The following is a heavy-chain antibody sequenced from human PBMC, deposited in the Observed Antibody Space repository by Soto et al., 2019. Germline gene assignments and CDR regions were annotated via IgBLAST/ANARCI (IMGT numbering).Heavy chain of an antibody. CDR2: INHSGST. V-gene: IGHV4-34*01. Sequence: SETLSLTCAVYGGSFSGYYWSWILQPPGKGLEWIGEINHSGSTNYNPSLKSRVTISVDTSKNQFSLKLSSVTAADTAVYYCARAITMVRGVTRWGQGILVTVSS. CDR1: GGSFSGYY. J-gene: IGHJ4*02. D-gene: IGHD3-10*01. CDR3: ARAITMVRGVTR.